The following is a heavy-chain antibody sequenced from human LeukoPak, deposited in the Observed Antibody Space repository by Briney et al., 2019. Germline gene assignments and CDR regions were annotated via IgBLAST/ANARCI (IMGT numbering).Heavy chain of an antibody. Sequence: PSETLSLTCAVYGGSFSGYYWSWIRQPPGKGLEWIGEINHSGSTNYNPSLKSRVTISVDTSKNQFSLKLSSVTAADTAVYYCARVDTIFGVVPSHRMDVWGQGTTVTVSS. D-gene: IGHD3-3*01. V-gene: IGHV4-34*01. CDR3: ARVDTIFGVVPSHRMDV. CDR2: INHSGST. CDR1: GGSFSGYY. J-gene: IGHJ6*02.